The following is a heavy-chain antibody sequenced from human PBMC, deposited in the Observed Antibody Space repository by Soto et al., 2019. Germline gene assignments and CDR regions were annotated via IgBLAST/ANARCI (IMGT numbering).Heavy chain of an antibody. CDR1: GFTFSNAW. CDR2: IKSKTDGGTT. CDR3: TTDRSIVATTHAY. D-gene: IGHD5-12*01. V-gene: IGHV3-15*01. J-gene: IGHJ4*02. Sequence: GGSLRLSCAASGFTFSNAWMSWVRQAPGKGLEWVGRIKSKTDGGTTDYAAPVKGRFTISRDDSKNTLYLQMNSLKTEDTAVYYCTTDRSIVATTHAYWGQGPLVTVSS.